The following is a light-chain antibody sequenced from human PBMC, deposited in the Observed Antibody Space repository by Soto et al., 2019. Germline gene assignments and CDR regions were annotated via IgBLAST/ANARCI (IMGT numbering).Light chain of an antibody. CDR1: SSDVGSYNR. CDR2: EVS. CDR3: NSYTGSSTYV. Sequence: QSVLTQTPSVSGSPVQSVDISCTGTSSDVGSYNRVSWYQQPPGAAPKLMIYEVSNRPSGVPDRFYGSKSGNTASLTISGLQAEDEADYYCNSYTGSSTYVFGTGT. V-gene: IGLV2-18*02. J-gene: IGLJ1*01.